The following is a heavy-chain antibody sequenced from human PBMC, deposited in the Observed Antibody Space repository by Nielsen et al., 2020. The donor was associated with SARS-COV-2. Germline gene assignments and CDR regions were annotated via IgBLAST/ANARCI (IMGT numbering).Heavy chain of an antibody. Sequence: ESLKISCTVSGGSISSSSYYWGWIRQLPGKGLEWIGSIYYSGSTNYNPSLKSRVTISVDTSKNQFSLKLSSVTAADTAVYYCARDLIHCSSTSCRSYYYYGMDVWGQGTTVTVSS. J-gene: IGHJ6*02. CDR1: GGSISSSSYY. CDR2: IYYSGST. CDR3: ARDLIHCSSTSCRSYYYYGMDV. V-gene: IGHV4-39*07. D-gene: IGHD2-2*01.